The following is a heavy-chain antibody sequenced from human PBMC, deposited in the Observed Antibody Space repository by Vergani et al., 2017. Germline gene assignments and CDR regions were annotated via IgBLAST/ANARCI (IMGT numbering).Heavy chain of an antibody. Sequence: QVQLVQSGAEVKKPGASVKVSCKVSGYTLTELSMHWVRQDPGKGLEWMGGFDPEDGETIYAQKFQGRVTMTADTSTDTAYMELSSLRSENTAVYYCATRHYYDSSGYLGDAFDIWGQGTMVTVSS. CDR2: FDPEDGET. D-gene: IGHD3-22*01. CDR3: ATRHYYDSSGYLGDAFDI. CDR1: GYTLTELS. J-gene: IGHJ3*02. V-gene: IGHV1-24*01.